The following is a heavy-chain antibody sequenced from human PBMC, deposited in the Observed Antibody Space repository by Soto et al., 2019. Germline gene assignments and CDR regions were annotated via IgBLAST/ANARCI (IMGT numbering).Heavy chain of an antibody. CDR3: AREGWPGGGRFDY. CDR1: GFTFSTYT. CDR2: ISYDGSNK. D-gene: IGHD6-19*01. Sequence: QVQLVESGGGVVQPGRSLRLSCAASGFTFSTYTMQWVRQAPGKGLEWVAVISYDGSNKYYADSVKGRFTISRDNSKNTQYLQMNNLGVEDTAVYYCAREGWPGGGRFDYGGQGTLVSVPS. J-gene: IGHJ4*02. V-gene: IGHV3-30-3*01.